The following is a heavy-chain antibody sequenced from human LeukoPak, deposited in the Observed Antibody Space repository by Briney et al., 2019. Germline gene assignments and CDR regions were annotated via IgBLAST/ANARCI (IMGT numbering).Heavy chain of an antibody. CDR2: IWYDGSNK. D-gene: IGHD3-10*01. CDR1: GLTFSDYG. Sequence: GGSLRLSCTASGLTFSDYGMHWVRQPPGKGLEWVAIIWYDGSNKTYEDSVKGRFTISRDNSKNTLYLQMNSLRAEDTAMYYCAKKRDYYHGPAPFDPWGQGTLVTVSS. CDR3: AKKRDYYHGPAPFDP. V-gene: IGHV3-33*06. J-gene: IGHJ5*02.